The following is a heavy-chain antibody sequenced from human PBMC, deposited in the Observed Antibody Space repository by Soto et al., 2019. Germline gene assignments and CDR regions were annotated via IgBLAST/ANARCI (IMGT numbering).Heavy chain of an antibody. D-gene: IGHD2-21*02. CDR1: GFTFSSYA. J-gene: IGHJ4*02. Sequence: GGSLRLSCAAPGFTFSSYAMHWVRQAPGKGLEYFSAITNNGGVTYYANSVKGRFTISRDDSKNTLYLQMGSLRAEDMAVYFCVRDVTFDYWGQGTLVTVSS. CDR3: VRDVTFDY. V-gene: IGHV3-64*01. CDR2: ITNNGGVT.